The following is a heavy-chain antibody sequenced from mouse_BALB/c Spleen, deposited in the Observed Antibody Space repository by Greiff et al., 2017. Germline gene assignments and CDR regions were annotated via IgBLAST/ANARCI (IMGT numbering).Heavy chain of an antibody. V-gene: IGHV3-8*02. CDR3: ARGYDYDRGYYAMDY. CDR1: GDSITSGY. CDR2: ISYSGST. J-gene: IGHJ4*01. Sequence: EVKLQESGPSLVKPSQTLSLTCSFTGDSITSGYWNWIRKFPGNKLEYMGYISYSGSTYYNPSLKSRISITRDTSKNQYYLQLNSVTTEDTATYYGARGYDYDRGYYAMDYWGQGTSVTVSS. D-gene: IGHD2-4*01.